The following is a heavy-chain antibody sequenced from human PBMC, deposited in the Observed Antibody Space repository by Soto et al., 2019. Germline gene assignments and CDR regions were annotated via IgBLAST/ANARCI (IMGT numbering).Heavy chain of an antibody. D-gene: IGHD3-16*01. CDR2: VSSSSSYI. CDR3: ASGGPDYYGMDV. J-gene: IGHJ6*02. V-gene: IGHV3-21*01. Sequence: GGSLRLSCAASGFTFSSYSMNWVRQAPGKGLEWVSSVSSSSSYIYYADSVKGRFTISRDNAKNSLYLQMNSLRAEDTAVYYCASGGPDYYGMDVWGQGTTVTVSS. CDR1: GFTFSSYS.